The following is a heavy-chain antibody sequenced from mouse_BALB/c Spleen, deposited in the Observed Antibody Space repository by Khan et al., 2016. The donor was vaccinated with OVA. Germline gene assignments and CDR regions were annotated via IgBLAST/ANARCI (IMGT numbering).Heavy chain of an antibody. CDR3: VRGGWSYAMDY. V-gene: IGHV14-3*02. Sequence: VQLQQPGAELVKPGASVKLSCTVSGFNIKDTYMHWVKQRPEQGLEWIGRIDPANGNTKYDPQFQGKATITADTSSNTAYLQLSSLTSGDTAVYYCVRGGWSYAMDYWGQGTSVTVSS. CDR1: GFNIKDTY. D-gene: IGHD1-1*02. J-gene: IGHJ4*01. CDR2: IDPANGNT.